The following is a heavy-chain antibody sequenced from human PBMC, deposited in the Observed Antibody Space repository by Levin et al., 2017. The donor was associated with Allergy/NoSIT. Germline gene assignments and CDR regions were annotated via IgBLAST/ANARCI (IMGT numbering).Heavy chain of an antibody. J-gene: IGHJ4*02. D-gene: IGHD3-22*01. CDR3: ANLPSYYYDSSGYY. Sequence: GESLKISCAASGFTFSSYAMSWVRQAPGKGLEWVSAISGSGGSTYYADSVKGRFTISRDNPKNTLYLQMNSLRAEDTAVYYCANLPSYYYDSSGYYWGQGTLVTVSS. V-gene: IGHV3-23*01. CDR2: ISGSGGST. CDR1: GFTFSSYA.